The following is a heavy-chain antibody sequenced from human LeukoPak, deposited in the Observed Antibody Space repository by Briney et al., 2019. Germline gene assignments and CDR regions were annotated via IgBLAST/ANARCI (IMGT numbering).Heavy chain of an antibody. CDR2: IYTSGST. J-gene: IGHJ5*02. Sequence: PSETLSLTCTVSGGSISSYYWSWIRQPAGKGLEWIGRIYTSGSTNYNPSLKSRVTMSVDTSKNQFSLKLSSVTAADTAVYYCASVVRGVMGAWNWFDPWGQGTLVTVSS. V-gene: IGHV4-4*07. CDR3: ASVVRGVMGAWNWFDP. D-gene: IGHD3-10*01. CDR1: GGSISSYY.